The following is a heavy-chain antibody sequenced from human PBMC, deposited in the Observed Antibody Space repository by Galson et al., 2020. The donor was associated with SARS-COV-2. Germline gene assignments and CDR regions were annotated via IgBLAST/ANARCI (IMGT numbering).Heavy chain of an antibody. Sequence: ETSEPLSLTCTVSGGSISSYYWSWIRQPPGKGLEWIGYIYYSGSTNYNPSLKSRVTISVDTSKNQFSLKLSSVTAADTAVYYCARDLALYSSGWNGWFDPWGQGTLVTVSS. J-gene: IGHJ5*02. CDR1: GGSISSYY. D-gene: IGHD6-19*01. CDR3: ARDLALYSSGWNGWFDP. V-gene: IGHV4-59*01. CDR2: IYYSGST.